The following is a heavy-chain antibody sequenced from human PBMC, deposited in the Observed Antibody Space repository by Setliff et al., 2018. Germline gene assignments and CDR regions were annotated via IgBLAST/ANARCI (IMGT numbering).Heavy chain of an antibody. Sequence: SETLSLTCNVSGVSIANTASYWSWIRQPPGKGLEWIGNIYHSGNTYYTPSLKSRVTISVDSSKSQFSLKMTSVTAEDTAVYYCARMSGFQYIDVWDKGTTVTVSS. CDR1: GVSIANTASY. J-gene: IGHJ6*03. CDR3: ARMSGFQYIDV. D-gene: IGHD3-3*01. CDR2: IYHSGNT. V-gene: IGHV4-39*01.